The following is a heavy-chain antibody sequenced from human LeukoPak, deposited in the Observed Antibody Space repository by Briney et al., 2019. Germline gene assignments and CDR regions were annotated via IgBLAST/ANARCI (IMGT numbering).Heavy chain of an antibody. CDR2: IKQDGSGI. CDR3: ARAMDV. CDR1: GFTFSNYW. Sequence: GGSLRLSCAASGFTFSNYWMHWVRQAPGKGLEWVANIKQDGSGIYYVDSVKGRFTISRDNAKNSLYLQMNSLRAEDTAVYYCARAMDVWGQGTTVTVSS. V-gene: IGHV3-7*01. J-gene: IGHJ6*02.